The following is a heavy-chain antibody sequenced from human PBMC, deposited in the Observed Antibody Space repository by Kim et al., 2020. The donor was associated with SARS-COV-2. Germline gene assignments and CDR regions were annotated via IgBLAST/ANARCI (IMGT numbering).Heavy chain of an antibody. J-gene: IGHJ4*02. D-gene: IGHD4-17*01. CDR2: INHSGST. V-gene: IGHV4-34*01. CDR1: GGSFSGYY. Sequence: SETLSLTCAVYGGSFSGYYWSWIRQPPGKGLEWIGEINHSGSTNYNPSLKSRVTISVDTSKNQFSLKLSSVTAADTAVYYCAPPADYGGNSGYWGQGTLVTVS. CDR3: APPADYGGNSGY.